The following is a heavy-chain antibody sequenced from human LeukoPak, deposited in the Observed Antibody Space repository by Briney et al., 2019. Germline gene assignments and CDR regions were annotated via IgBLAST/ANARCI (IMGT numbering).Heavy chain of an antibody. V-gene: IGHV1-69*05. J-gene: IGHJ6*03. CDR3: ASDAYGFDYYYYMDV. CDR1: GGTFSSYA. Sequence: SVKVSCKASGGTFSSYAISWVRQAPGQGLEWMGGIIPIFGTANYAQKFQGRVTITTDESTSTAYMELSSLRSEDTAVYYFASDAYGFDYYYYMDVWGKGTTVTVSS. D-gene: IGHD3-10*01. CDR2: IIPIFGTA.